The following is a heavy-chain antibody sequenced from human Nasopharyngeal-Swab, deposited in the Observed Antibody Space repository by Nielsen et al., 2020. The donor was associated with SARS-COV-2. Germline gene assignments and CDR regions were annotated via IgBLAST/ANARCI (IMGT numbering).Heavy chain of an antibody. CDR3: AHDGYNYYYYGMDV. J-gene: IGHJ6*02. CDR1: GGTFSSYA. CDR2: IIPILGIA. Sequence: SVKVSCKASGGTFSSYAISWVRQAPGQGLEWMGGIIPILGIANYAQKFQGRVTITADKSTSTAYMELSSLRSEDTAVYYCAHDGYNYYYYGMDVWGQGTTVTVSS. V-gene: IGHV1-69*10. D-gene: IGHD5-24*01.